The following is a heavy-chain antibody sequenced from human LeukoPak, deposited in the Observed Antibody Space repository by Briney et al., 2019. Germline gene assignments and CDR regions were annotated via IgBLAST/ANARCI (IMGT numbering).Heavy chain of an antibody. D-gene: IGHD2-15*01. J-gene: IGHJ4*02. Sequence: GGSLRLSCAASGFTFSSYEMNWVRQAPGKGLEWVANIKQDGSEIYYVDSVKGRFTISRDNSKNTVYLQMNSLRADDTAVYYCAKDLRFCSGGSCYSGGQGTLVTVSS. CDR1: GFTFSSYE. V-gene: IGHV3-7*03. CDR2: IKQDGSEI. CDR3: AKDLRFCSGGSCYS.